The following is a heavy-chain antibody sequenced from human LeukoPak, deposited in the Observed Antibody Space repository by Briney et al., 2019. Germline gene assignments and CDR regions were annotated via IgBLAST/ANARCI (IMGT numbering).Heavy chain of an antibody. CDR2: ISSSSSYI. J-gene: IGHJ6*03. D-gene: IGHD5-18*01. CDR1: GFTFSSYS. CDR3: AKVGYSYGYGYYYYYYMDV. Sequence: GGSLRLSCAASGFTFSSYSMNWVRQAPGKGLEWVSSISSSSSYIYYADSVKGRFTISRDNAKNTLYLQMNSLRAEDTAVYYCAKVGYSYGYGYYYYYYMDVWGKGTTVTVSS. V-gene: IGHV3-21*01.